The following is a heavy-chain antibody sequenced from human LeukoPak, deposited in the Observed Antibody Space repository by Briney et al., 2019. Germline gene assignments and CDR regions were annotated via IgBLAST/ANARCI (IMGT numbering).Heavy chain of an antibody. CDR2: ISYDGSTE. J-gene: IGHJ3*02. CDR3: TKQGHDYGDYARHDAFDI. D-gene: IGHD4-17*01. Sequence: PGGSLRLSCAASGFTFSNYGMHWVRQAPGKGLEWVAVISYDGSTEYYADSVKGRFTVSRDNSKNTLYLQMNSLRAEDTAVYYCTKQGHDYGDYARHDAFDIWGQGTMVTVSS. V-gene: IGHV3-30*18. CDR1: GFTFSNYG.